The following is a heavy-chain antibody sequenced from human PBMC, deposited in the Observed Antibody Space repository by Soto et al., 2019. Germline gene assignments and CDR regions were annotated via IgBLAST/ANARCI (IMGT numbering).Heavy chain of an antibody. D-gene: IGHD2-2*01. CDR2: IKQDGSEK. Sequence: GGSLRLSCAASGLTFSSYWLSWVRQAPGKGLEWVANIKQDGSEKYYVDSVKGRFTISRDNAKNSLYLQMNSLRAEDTAVYYCARARGYQALFDYWGQGTPVTVSS. J-gene: IGHJ4*02. CDR3: ARARGYQALFDY. CDR1: GLTFSSYW. V-gene: IGHV3-7*03.